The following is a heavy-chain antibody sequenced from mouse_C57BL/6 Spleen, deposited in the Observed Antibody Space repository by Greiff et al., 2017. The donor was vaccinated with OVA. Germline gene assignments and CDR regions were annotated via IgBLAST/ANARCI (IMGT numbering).Heavy chain of an antibody. CDR2: IWSGGST. D-gene: IGHD2-4*01. CDR1: GFSLTSYG. CDR3: ARTLDYDGAPFDY. Sequence: QVQLQQSGPGLVQPSQSLSITCTVSGFSLTSYGVHWVRQSPGKGLEWLGVIWSGGSTDYNAAFISRLSISKDNSKSQVFFKMNSLQADDTAIYYCARTLDYDGAPFDYWGQGTTLTVSS. J-gene: IGHJ2*01. V-gene: IGHV2-2*01.